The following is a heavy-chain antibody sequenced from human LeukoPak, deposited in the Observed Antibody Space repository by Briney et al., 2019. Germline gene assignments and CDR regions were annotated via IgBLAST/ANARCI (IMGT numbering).Heavy chain of an antibody. CDR2: INSDGSFT. CDR3: ARDGILTHFDY. Sequence: GGSLRLSCAASGFTFNTYWMHWVRQAPGKGLVWVSHINSDGSFTSYADSVKGRYTISRDNAKNTLYLQMNSLRAEDTAVYYCARDGILTHFDYWGQGTPVTVSS. J-gene: IGHJ4*02. V-gene: IGHV3-74*01. CDR1: GFTFNTYW. D-gene: IGHD2-15*01.